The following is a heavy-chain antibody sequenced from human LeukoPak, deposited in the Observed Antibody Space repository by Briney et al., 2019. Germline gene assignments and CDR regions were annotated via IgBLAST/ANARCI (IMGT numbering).Heavy chain of an antibody. J-gene: IGHJ5*02. V-gene: IGHV3-30*03. CDR1: GFIFSSYG. CDR2: VSYDGSNK. D-gene: IGHD6-13*01. CDR3: AGAAAGTPGFWFDP. Sequence: GGSLRLSCAASGFIFSSYGMHWVRQAPGKGLEWVAVVSYDGSNKNYADSVKGRFTISRDNTKNTLYLQMNSLRAEDRAVYYCAGAAAGTPGFWFDPWGQGTLVTVSS.